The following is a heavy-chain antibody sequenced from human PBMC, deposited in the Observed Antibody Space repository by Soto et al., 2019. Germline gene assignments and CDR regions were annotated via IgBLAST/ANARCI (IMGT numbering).Heavy chain of an antibody. CDR2: IYPGDSDT. CDR1: GYSFTSYW. J-gene: IGHJ6*02. V-gene: IGHV5-51*01. CDR3: ARHTVGPPGGLGYYGMDV. D-gene: IGHD3-16*01. Sequence: GESLTISCRGSGYSFTSYWIGWVRQMPGKGLEWMGIIYPGDSDTRYSPSFQGQVTISADKSISTAYLQWSSLKASDTAMYYYARHTVGPPGGLGYYGMDVWGQGTTVTVS.